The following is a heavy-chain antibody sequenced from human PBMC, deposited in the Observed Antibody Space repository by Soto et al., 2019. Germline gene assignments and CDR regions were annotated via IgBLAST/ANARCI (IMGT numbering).Heavy chain of an antibody. V-gene: IGHV4-59*13. D-gene: IGHD2-2*01. CDR2: IYYTGNT. CDR1: GGSIRGYY. J-gene: IGHJ5*02. CDR3: AKGATSTTWLAP. Sequence: PSETLSLTCTVSGGSIRGYYWSWIRQPPGKGLEWIGYIYYTGNTIYNPSLNSRVTMSVDTSKNQFSLHLNYVTAADSAVYYWAKGATSTTWLAPWGKGPRFT.